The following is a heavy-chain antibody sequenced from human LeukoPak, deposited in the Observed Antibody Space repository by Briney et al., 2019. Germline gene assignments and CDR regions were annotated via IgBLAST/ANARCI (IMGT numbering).Heavy chain of an antibody. Sequence: GGSLRLSCAASGFTFSSYAMSWVRQAPGKGLEWVSTISNSGDTIYYADSVKGRFTISRDNSKNTLYLQMNSLRAEDTAVYYCARALDVWGKGTTVTVSS. V-gene: IGHV3-23*01. CDR3: ARALDV. CDR1: GFTFSSYA. J-gene: IGHJ6*04. CDR2: ISNSGDTI.